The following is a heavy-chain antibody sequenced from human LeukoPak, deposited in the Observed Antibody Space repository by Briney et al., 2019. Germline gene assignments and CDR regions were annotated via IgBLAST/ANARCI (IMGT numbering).Heavy chain of an antibody. CDR1: GFTFSSYD. J-gene: IGHJ4*02. D-gene: IGHD1-26*01. Sequence: TGGSLRLSCAASGFTFSSYDMNWVRQAPGKGLEWVSSIGSISTYIYYADSVKGRFTISRDNAKNSLYLQMNSLRAEDTAVYYRARNGWVDYWGQGTLVTVSS. CDR2: IGSISTYI. CDR3: ARNGWVDY. V-gene: IGHV3-21*01.